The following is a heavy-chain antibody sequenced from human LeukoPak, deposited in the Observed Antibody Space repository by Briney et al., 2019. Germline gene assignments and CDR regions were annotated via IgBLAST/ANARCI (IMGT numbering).Heavy chain of an antibody. J-gene: IGHJ5*02. D-gene: IGHD1-26*01. Sequence: SVKVSCKAPGYTFTSYDINWVRQATGQGLDWMGWMNPNSGNTGYAQKFQGRVTMTRNTSISTAYMELSSLRSEDTAVYYCARGRGSGSYRSIPKGPWGQGTLVTVSS. CDR2: MNPNSGNT. CDR3: ARGRGSGSYRSIPKGP. V-gene: IGHV1-8*01. CDR1: GYTFTSYD.